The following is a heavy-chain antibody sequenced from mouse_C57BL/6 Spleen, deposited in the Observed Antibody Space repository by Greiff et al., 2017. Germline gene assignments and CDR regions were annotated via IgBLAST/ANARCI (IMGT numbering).Heavy chain of an antibody. CDR2: LYPRDGST. D-gene: IGHD4-1*01. CDR3: ARRTGMECDY. J-gene: IGHJ2*01. Sequence: QVQLKESGPELVKPGASVKLSCKASGYNFTSYDINWVKQRPGQGLEWIGWLYPRDGSTKYNEKFKGKATVTVDTSSSTAYMELHSLTSEDSAVSFCARRTGMECDYWGKGTTLTAS. V-gene: IGHV1-85*01. CDR1: GYNFTSYD.